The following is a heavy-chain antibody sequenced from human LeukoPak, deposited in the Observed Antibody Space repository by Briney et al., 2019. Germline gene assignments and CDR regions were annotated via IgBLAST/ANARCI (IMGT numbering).Heavy chain of an antibody. V-gene: IGHV3-21*01. CDR1: GFTFSSYS. CDR2: ITSGSGYI. J-gene: IGHJ4*02. D-gene: IGHD2-15*01. Sequence: GGSLRLSCAASGFTFSSYSMNWVRQAPGTGLEWVSSITSGSGYIFYADSVKGRFTISRDNAKNSLYLQMNSLRAEDTAVYYCARELSCYQQLDYWGQGTLVTVSS. CDR3: ARELSCYQQLDY.